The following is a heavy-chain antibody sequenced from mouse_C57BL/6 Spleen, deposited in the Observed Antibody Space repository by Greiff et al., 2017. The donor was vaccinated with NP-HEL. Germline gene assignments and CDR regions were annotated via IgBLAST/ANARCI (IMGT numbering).Heavy chain of an antibody. CDR2: IDPETGGT. CDR1: GYTFTDYE. D-gene: IGHD2-5*01. V-gene: IGHV1-15*01. J-gene: IGHJ3*01. Sequence: QVQLKQSGAELVRPGASVTLSCKASGYTFTDYEMHWVKQTPVHGLEWIGAIDPETGGTAYNQKFKGKAILTADKSSSTAYMELRSLTSEDSAVYYCTRKPAYYSNPWFAYWGQGTLVTVSA. CDR3: TRKPAYYSNPWFAY.